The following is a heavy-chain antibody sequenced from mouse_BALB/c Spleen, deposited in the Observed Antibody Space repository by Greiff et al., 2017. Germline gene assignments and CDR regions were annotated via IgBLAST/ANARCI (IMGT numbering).Heavy chain of an antibody. J-gene: IGHJ1*01. D-gene: IGHD1-1*01. CDR3: ARDYYGKKYFDV. V-gene: IGHV1-5*01. CDR1: GYTFTSYW. CDR2: IYPGNSDT. Sequence: EVQLQESGTVLARPGASVKMSCKASGYTFTSYWMHWVKQRPGQGLEWIGAIYPGNSDTSYNQKFKGKAKLTAVTSTSTAYMELSSLTNEDSAVYYCARDYYGKKYFDVWGARTTVTVSS.